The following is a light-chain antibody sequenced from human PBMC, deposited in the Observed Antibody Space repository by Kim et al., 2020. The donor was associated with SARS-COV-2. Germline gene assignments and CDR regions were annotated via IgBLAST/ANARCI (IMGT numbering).Light chain of an antibody. J-gene: IGKJ1*01. CDR3: QQYNRGRPGGT. CDR1: QRISSN. CDR2: GAS. V-gene: IGKV3-15*01. Sequence: EIVMTQSPATLSVSPGERATLSCRASQRISSNLAWYQQKPGQAPRLLIYGASTRATDIPARFSGSGSGTEFTLTISSLQSEDFAVYYCQQYNRGRPGGTFGQGTKVDIK.